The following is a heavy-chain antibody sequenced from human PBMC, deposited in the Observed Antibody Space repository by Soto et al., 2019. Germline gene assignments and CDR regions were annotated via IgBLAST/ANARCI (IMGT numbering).Heavy chain of an antibody. V-gene: IGHV3-33*01. CDR2: IWYDGSEK. D-gene: IGHD7-27*01. J-gene: IGHJ4*02. CDR1: GFTFSSHG. Sequence: LRLSCAASGFTFSSHGMHWVRQAPGKGLEWVAVIWYDGSEKYYADSAKGRFTISRDNSKNTLYLQMSGLRAEDTAVYYCARWGNYKKLDCWGQGTPVTVSS. CDR3: ARWGNYKKLDC.